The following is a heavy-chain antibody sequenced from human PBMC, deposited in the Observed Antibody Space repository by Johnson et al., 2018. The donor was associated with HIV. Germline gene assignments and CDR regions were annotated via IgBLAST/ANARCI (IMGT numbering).Heavy chain of an antibody. Sequence: ASGFTFSRYWMSWVRQAPGKGLEWVSAISGSGGSTYYADSVKGRFTISRDSSKNTLYLQMNSLRPEDTAVYYCAKDRNWGRLFDGFDIWGRGTMVTVSS. CDR1: GFTFSRYW. CDR3: AKDRNWGRLFDGFDI. CDR2: ISGSGGST. D-gene: IGHD7-27*01. V-gene: IGHV3-23*01. J-gene: IGHJ3*02.